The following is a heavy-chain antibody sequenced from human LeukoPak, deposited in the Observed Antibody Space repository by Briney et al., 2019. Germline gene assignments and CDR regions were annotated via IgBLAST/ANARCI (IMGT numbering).Heavy chain of an antibody. CDR2: INHSGST. V-gene: IGHV4-34*01. D-gene: IGHD2-15*01. J-gene: IGHJ4*02. CDR3: ARASLVAATPDY. Sequence: SETLSLTCAAYGGSFSGYYWSWIRQPPGKGLEWIGEINHSGSTNYNPSLKSRVTISVDTSKNQFSPKLSSVTAADTAVYYCARASLVAATPDYWGQGTLVTVSS. CDR1: GGSFSGYY.